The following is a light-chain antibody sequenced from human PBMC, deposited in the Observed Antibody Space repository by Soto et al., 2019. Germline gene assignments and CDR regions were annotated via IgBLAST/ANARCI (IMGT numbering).Light chain of an antibody. J-gene: IGKJ1*01. CDR3: QQRSNWPRT. CDR1: QSVSSN. Sequence: TQSPAALSVSPGESATLSCRASQSVSSNLAWYQQKPGQAPRLLIYGVSTRATGIPARFSGSGSGTDFTLTISSLEPEDFAVYYCQQRSNWPRTFGHGTKVDIK. V-gene: IGKV3-11*01. CDR2: GVS.